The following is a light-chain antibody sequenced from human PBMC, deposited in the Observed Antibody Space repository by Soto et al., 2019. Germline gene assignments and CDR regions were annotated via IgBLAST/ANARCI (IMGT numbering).Light chain of an antibody. CDR3: QSYDSSLRGRV. V-gene: IGLV1-40*01. J-gene: IGLJ3*02. CDR2: GNS. CDR1: SSNIGAGYD. Sequence: QSVLTQPPSVSGAPGQRVTISCTGSSSNIGAGYDVHWYQQLPGTAPKLLIYGNSNRPSGVPDRFSGSKSGTSASLAITGRQAEDEADYYCQSYDSSLRGRVFGGGTKLTVL.